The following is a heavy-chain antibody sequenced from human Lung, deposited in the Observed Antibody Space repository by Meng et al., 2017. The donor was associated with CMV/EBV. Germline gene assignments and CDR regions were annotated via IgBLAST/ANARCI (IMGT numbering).Heavy chain of an antibody. J-gene: IGHJ4*02. CDR1: GYTLTELS. V-gene: IGHV1-24*01. D-gene: IGHD3-9*01. CDR2: FDPEDGET. Sequence: QVQLVQSGAEVKKPXXXXXXXFKVSGYTLTELSMHWVRQAPGKGLEWMGGFDPEDGETIYAQKFQGRVTMTEDTSTDTAYMELSSLRSEDTAVYYCATDRRYDILTGYFDYWGQGTLVTVSS. CDR3: ATDRRYDILTGYFDY.